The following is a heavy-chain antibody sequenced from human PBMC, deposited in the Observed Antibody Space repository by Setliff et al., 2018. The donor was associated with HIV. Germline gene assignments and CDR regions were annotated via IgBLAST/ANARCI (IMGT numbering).Heavy chain of an antibody. V-gene: IGHV3-33*01. D-gene: IGHD6-19*01. CDR1: GFTFSSYG. CDR3: VDC. CDR2: IWYDGSNK. Sequence: GGSLRLSCAASGFTFSSYGMHWVRQAPGKGLEWVAVIWYDGSNKYYADSVKGRFTISRDNSKKTLSLQMNSLRAVTVRNVAAVDCWGQGTLVTVSS. J-gene: IGHJ4*02.